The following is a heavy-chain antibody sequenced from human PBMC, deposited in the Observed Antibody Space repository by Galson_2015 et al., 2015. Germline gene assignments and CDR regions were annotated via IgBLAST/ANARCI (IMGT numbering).Heavy chain of an antibody. CDR3: TRQRGSGSGSPDS. Sequence: SLRLSCAASGFPFSSYTMNWVRQAPGKGLQWVSSISGRSTFIYYSDSVKGRFTISRDNAKNSLYLQMNSLGGDDTAVYYCTRQRGSGSGSPDSWGQGTLVAVSS. D-gene: IGHD3-16*01. V-gene: IGHV3-21*01. J-gene: IGHJ4*02. CDR2: ISGRSTFI. CDR1: GFPFSSYT.